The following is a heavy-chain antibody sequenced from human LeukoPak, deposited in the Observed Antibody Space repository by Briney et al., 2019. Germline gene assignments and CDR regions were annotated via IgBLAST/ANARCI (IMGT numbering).Heavy chain of an antibody. CDR2: ISGSGSST. J-gene: IGHJ4*02. CDR1: GFTFSNYA. Sequence: GGSLRLSCAASGFTFSNYAMSWVRQAPGKGLEWVSVISGSGSSTSYADSVKGRFTISRDNSKNTLYLQMNSLRAEDTAVYYCAKDPGAFYGSGSHWGQGTLVTVSS. V-gene: IGHV3-23*01. D-gene: IGHD3-10*01. CDR3: AKDPGAFYGSGSH.